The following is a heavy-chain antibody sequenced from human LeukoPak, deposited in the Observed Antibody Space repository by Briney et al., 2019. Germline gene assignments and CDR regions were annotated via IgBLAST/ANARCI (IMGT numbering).Heavy chain of an antibody. CDR3: ATRGLITMVRGSYLYGGDY. CDR2: IIPIFGTA. D-gene: IGHD3-10*01. CDR1: GGTFSSYA. J-gene: IGHJ4*02. Sequence: SVKVSCKASGGTFSSYAISWARQAPGQGLEWMGGIIPIFGTANYAQKFQGRVTITTDEYTSTAYMELSSLRSEDTAVYYCATRGLITMVRGSYLYGGDYWGQGTLVTVSS. V-gene: IGHV1-69*05.